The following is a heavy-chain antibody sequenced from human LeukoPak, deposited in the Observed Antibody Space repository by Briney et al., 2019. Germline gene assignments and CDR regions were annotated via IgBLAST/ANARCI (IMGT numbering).Heavy chain of an antibody. CDR2: IYYSGST. CDR1: GGSISSSSYY. CDR3: ARAPYGWRQYVSFDY. Sequence: MASETLSLTCTVSGGSISSSSYYWGWIRQPPGKGLEWIGSIYYSGSTYYNPSLKSRVTISVDTSKNQFSLKLSSVTAADTAVYYCARAPYGWRQYVSFDYWGQGALVIVSS. J-gene: IGHJ4*02. D-gene: IGHD5-24*01. V-gene: IGHV4-39*01.